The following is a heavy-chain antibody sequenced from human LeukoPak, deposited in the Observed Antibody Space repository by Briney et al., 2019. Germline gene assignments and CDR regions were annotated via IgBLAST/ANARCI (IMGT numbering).Heavy chain of an antibody. CDR3: VHWFDP. V-gene: IGHV3-74*01. Sequence: AGGSLRLSCAASGFTFSSYGMTWVRQAPGKGLVWVSRTNSDGSSTSYADSVKGRFTISRDNAKNTLYLQMNSLRAEDTAVYYCVHWFDPWGQGTLVTVSS. J-gene: IGHJ5*02. D-gene: IGHD6-6*01. CDR2: TNSDGSST. CDR1: GFTFSSYG.